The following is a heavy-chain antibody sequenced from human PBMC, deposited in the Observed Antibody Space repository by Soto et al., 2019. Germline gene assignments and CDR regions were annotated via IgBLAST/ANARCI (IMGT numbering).Heavy chain of an antibody. CDR2: INHSGST. Sequence: QVQLQQWGAGLLKPSETLSLTCAVYGGSFSGYYWSWIRQPPGKGLEWIGEINHSGSTNYNPSLKSRVTISVDTSKNQFSLKLSSVTAADTAVYYCARAGMGSGYLRAFDYWGQGTLVTVSS. CDR3: ARAGMGSGYLRAFDY. D-gene: IGHD3-22*01. V-gene: IGHV4-34*01. J-gene: IGHJ4*02. CDR1: GGSFSGYY.